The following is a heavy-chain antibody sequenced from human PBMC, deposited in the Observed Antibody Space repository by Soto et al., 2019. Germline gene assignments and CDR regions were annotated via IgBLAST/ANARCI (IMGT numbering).Heavy chain of an antibody. CDR3: AKASDLSSSWYMNYYYYGMDV. CDR1: GFTFSSYA. J-gene: IGHJ6*02. Sequence: PGGSLRLSCAASGFTFSSYAMSWVRQAPGKGLEWVSAISGSGGSTYYADSVKGRFTISRDNSKNTLYLQMNSLRAEDTAVYYCAKASDLSSSWYMNYYYYGMDVWGQGTTVTVS. D-gene: IGHD6-13*01. V-gene: IGHV3-23*01. CDR2: ISGSGGST.